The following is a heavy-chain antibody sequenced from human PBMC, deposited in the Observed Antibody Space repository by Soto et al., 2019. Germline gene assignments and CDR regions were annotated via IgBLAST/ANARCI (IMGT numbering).Heavy chain of an antibody. Sequence: QITLRESGPTLVKPTQTLTLSCTLSGFSINTGGVGVGWIRQPPGKAPELLALLYWNDDEGYSPSLRYRLSSTKDASDNRVVLTMTHLDPTDTGTYYFAKRRAISNKLFFDHWGQGALVTVSS. J-gene: IGHJ4*02. V-gene: IGHV2-5*01. CDR2: LYWNDDE. D-gene: IGHD4-4*01. CDR3: AKRRAISNKLFFDH. CDR1: GFSINTGGVG.